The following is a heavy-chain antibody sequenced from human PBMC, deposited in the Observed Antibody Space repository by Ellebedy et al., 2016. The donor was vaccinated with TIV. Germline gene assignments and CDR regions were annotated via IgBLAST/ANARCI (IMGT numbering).Heavy chain of an antibody. CDR1: GFTLSSYS. CDR2: IYSGGST. D-gene: IGHD5-18*01. Sequence: GESLKISCAASGFTLSSYSMSWVRQAPGKGLEWVSVIYSGGSTYYADSVKGRFTIPRDNSKNTLYLQMNSLRAEDTAVYYCARQGYRGYSYGATYTPFDYWGQGTLVTVSS. V-gene: IGHV3-66*04. CDR3: ARQGYRGYSYGATYTPFDY. J-gene: IGHJ4*02.